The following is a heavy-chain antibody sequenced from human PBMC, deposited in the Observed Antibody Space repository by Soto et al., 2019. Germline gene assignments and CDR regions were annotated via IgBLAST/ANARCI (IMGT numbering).Heavy chain of an antibody. Sequence: EVQLLESGGGLVQPGESLRLSYAASGFTFSYYWMHWVRQAPGMGLVWVSRIHSDGSSTTYADSMKGRFTISRDNARNTLYLQMNSLRADDTAVYYCARGDRGAFDLWGQGTVLTVSS. CDR1: GFTFSYYW. D-gene: IGHD1-26*01. V-gene: IGHV3-74*01. J-gene: IGHJ3*01. CDR2: IHSDGSST. CDR3: ARGDRGAFDL.